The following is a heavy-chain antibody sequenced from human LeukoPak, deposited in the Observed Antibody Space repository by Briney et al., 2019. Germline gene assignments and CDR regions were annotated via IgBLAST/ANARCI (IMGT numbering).Heavy chain of an antibody. Sequence: GGSLRLSCAASGFTFSRSWMHWVRQAPGKGLVWVSRINDDGSTTSYADSVKGRFTISRDNAKNSLYLQMNSLRAEDTALYYCARDLDPRIAVAGTGGYWGQGTLVTVSS. J-gene: IGHJ4*02. CDR3: ARDLDPRIAVAGTGGY. V-gene: IGHV3-74*01. CDR1: GFTFSRSW. D-gene: IGHD6-19*01. CDR2: INDDGSTT.